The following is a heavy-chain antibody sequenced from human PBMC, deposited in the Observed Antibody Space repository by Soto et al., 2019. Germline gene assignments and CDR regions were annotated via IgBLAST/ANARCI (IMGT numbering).Heavy chain of an antibody. Sequence: SENLSLTCAVSGGSLAPTSRWSWVRHPPGKGMEWMGEIHHSGSTNYNPSLKSRVTISVDKSKNQFSLNLSSVTAADTAVYYCARTGHRGNELDYWGQGALVTGSS. CDR1: GGSLAPTSR. CDR3: ARTGHRGNELDY. J-gene: IGHJ4*02. D-gene: IGHD1-1*01. CDR2: IHHSGST. V-gene: IGHV4-4*02.